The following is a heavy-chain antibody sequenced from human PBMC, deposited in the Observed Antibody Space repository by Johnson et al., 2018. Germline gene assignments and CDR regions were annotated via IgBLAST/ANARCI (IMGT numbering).Heavy chain of an antibody. D-gene: IGHD5-24*01. CDR2: IKQDGSNK. V-gene: IGHV3-7*01. J-gene: IGHJ6*03. Sequence: EVQLVESGGGLVQPGGSLRLSCAASGFTLSSYWMSWVRQAPGKGLERVANIKQDGSNKYYADSGKGRFPISRDISRNILYLKMKSRRGEETAGYYRAKGAGDGYNQNYYYNYWDGWGGGTTVIVCS. CDR1: GFTLSSYW. CDR3: AKGAGDGYNQNYYYNYWDG.